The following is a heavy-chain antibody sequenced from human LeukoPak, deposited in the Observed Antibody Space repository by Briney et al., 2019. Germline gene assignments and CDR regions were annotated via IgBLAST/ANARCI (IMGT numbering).Heavy chain of an antibody. D-gene: IGHD1-26*01. Sequence: GGSLRLSCAASGFTFDDYAMYWVRQAPGKGLEWVSGISWNSGSIGYADSVKGRFTISRDNAKNSLFLQMNSLRTEDTALYYCAKEGSTTLGGGLDYWGQGTLVTVS. CDR1: GFTFDDYA. V-gene: IGHV3-9*01. CDR2: ISWNSGSI. J-gene: IGHJ4*02. CDR3: AKEGSTTLGGGLDY.